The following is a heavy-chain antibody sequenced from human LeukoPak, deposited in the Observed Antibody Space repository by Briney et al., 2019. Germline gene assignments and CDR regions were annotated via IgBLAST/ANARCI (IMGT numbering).Heavy chain of an antibody. Sequence: SETLSLTCTVSGGSISSYYWGWIRQPPGKGLEWIGSIYHSGSTYYNPSLKSRVTISVDTPKNQFSLKLSSVTAADTAVYYCARGGGAATDRKVVPAAIHYWGQGTLVTVSS. CDR2: IYHSGST. V-gene: IGHV4-38-2*02. J-gene: IGHJ4*02. D-gene: IGHD2-2*01. CDR1: GGSISSYY. CDR3: ARGGGAATDRKVVPAAIHY.